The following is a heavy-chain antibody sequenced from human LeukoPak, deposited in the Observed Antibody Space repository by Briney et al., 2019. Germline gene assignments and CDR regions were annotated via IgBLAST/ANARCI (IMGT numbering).Heavy chain of an antibody. CDR1: GFSFNTYG. V-gene: IGHV3-30*02. Sequence: GGALRLSCEASGFSFNTYGMYWVRQAPGKGLEWVAFIRYDGSDKNYADSVKGRFTISRDNSKNTMYLQMNSLRAEDTAVYYCARDSSGYYYAYWGQGTLVTVSS. D-gene: IGHD3-22*01. CDR2: IRYDGSDK. J-gene: IGHJ4*01. CDR3: ARDSSGYYYAY.